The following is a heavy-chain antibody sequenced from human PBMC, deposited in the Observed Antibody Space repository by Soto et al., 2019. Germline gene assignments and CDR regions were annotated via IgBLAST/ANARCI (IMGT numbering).Heavy chain of an antibody. CDR2: INPSGGST. V-gene: IGHV1-46*03. D-gene: IGHD1-26*01. CDR1: GYTFTSYY. CDR3: ARVIGTLNTNYYYYMDV. Sequence: ASVKVSCKASGYTFTSYYMHWVRQAPGQGLEWMGIINPSGGSTSYAQKFQGRVTMTRDTSTSTVYMELSSLRSEDTAVYYCARVIGTLNTNYYYYMDVWAKGTTVPVS. J-gene: IGHJ6*03.